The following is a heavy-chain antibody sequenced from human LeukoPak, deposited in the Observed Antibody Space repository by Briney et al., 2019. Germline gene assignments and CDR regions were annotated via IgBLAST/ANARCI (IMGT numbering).Heavy chain of an antibody. Sequence: SQTLSLTCAISGDSVSSNSAAWNWLRQSPSRGLEWLGRTYYRSKYYNDYAVSVKSRITINPDTSQNQFSLQLNSVPPEDTAVYYCAIQRDLQESFDYWGQGTLVTVSS. J-gene: IGHJ4*02. CDR3: AIQRDLQESFDY. D-gene: IGHD2-2*01. CDR1: GDSVSSNSAA. V-gene: IGHV6-1*01. CDR2: TYYRSKYYN.